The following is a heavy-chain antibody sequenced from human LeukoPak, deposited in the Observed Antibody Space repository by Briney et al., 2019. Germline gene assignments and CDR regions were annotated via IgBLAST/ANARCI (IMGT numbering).Heavy chain of an antibody. J-gene: IGHJ2*01. V-gene: IGHV3-23*01. Sequence: PGGSLRLSCAASGFTLSSYAMSWVRQAPGKGLEWVSAISVSGNTYHADSVKGRFTISRDSSKNTLYLQMNSLRADDTAVYYCAREISGGWYFDLWGRGALVTVSS. CDR1: GFTLSSYA. CDR3: AREISGGWYFDL. CDR2: ISVSGNT. D-gene: IGHD2-15*01.